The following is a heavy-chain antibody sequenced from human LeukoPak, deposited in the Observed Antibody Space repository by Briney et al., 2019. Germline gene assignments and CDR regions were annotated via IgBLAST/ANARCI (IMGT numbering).Heavy chain of an antibody. J-gene: IGHJ4*02. CDR1: GGSISSSSYY. V-gene: IGHV4-39*07. CDR3: ARDGGSSWGYDY. Sequence: SETLSLTCTVSGGSISSSSYYWGWIRQPPGKGLEWIGSIYYSGSTYYNPSLKSRVTISVDTSKNQFSLKLSSVTAADTAVYYRARDGGSSWGYDYWGQGTLVTVSS. D-gene: IGHD6-13*01. CDR2: IYYSGST.